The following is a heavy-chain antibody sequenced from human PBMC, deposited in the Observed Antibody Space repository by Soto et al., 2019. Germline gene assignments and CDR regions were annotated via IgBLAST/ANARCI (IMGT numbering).Heavy chain of an antibody. Sequence: QVQLVQSGAEVKKPGASVKVSCKASGYTFTGYYMHWVRQAPGQGLEWMGWINPNSGGTNYAQKFQGWVTMTRDTSISAADMELSRLRSDDTAVYYCARTTVTTTRAGGYYYYGMDVWGQGTTVTVSS. J-gene: IGHJ6*02. CDR1: GYTFTGYY. V-gene: IGHV1-2*04. CDR2: INPNSGGT. D-gene: IGHD4-17*01. CDR3: ARTTVTTTRAGGYYYYGMDV.